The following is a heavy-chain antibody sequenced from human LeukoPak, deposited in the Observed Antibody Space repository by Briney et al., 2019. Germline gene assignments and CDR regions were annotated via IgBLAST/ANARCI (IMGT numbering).Heavy chain of an antibody. CDR3: ARRRSAVAAFDY. D-gene: IGHD6-19*01. Sequence: SETLSLTCTVSGGSISSSSYYWGWIRQPPGKGLEWIGSIYYSGSTYYNPSLKSRVTISVDTSKNQFSLKLSSVTAADTAVYYCARRRSAVAAFDYWGQGTLVTVSS. CDR2: IYYSGST. V-gene: IGHV4-39*07. J-gene: IGHJ4*02. CDR1: GGSISSSSYY.